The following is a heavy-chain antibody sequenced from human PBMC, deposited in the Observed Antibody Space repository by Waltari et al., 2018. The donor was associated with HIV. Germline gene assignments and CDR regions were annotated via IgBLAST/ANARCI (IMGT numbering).Heavy chain of an antibody. D-gene: IGHD2-2*02. CDR3: AGEHCSSTSCYTGYYYYYYGMDV. CDR1: GYSISRGYY. CDR2: LYHSGST. V-gene: IGHV4-38-2*02. J-gene: IGHJ6*02. Sequence: QVQLQESGPGLVKPSETLSLTCTVSGYSISRGYYWGWIRQPPGKGRAWLGSLYHSGSTYYNPSLKSRVTISVDTSKNQFSLKLSSVTAADTAVYYCAGEHCSSTSCYTGYYYYYYGMDVWGQGTTVTVSS.